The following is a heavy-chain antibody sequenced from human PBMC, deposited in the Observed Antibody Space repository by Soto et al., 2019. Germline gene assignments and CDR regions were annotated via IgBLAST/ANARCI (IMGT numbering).Heavy chain of an antibody. J-gene: IGHJ6*02. V-gene: IGHV3-9*01. CDR3: VKDTTSGTIFGVDSGAMDV. Sequence: EEQLVESGGGLVQPVRSLRLSCAASGFTFDDYALHWVRQYPGKGLEWVSGISWNGGGMGYADSVKGRFTISRDNAKNFLYLQMNSLGTEDTAFYFCVKDTTSGTIFGVDSGAMDVWGRGTTVTVSS. CDR2: ISWNGGGM. D-gene: IGHD3-3*01. CDR1: GFTFDDYA.